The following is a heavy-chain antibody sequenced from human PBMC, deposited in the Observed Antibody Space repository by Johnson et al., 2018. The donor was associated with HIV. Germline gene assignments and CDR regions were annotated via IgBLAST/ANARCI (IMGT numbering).Heavy chain of an antibody. CDR2: IRSDGTNK. V-gene: IGHV3-30*02. CDR1: GFTFSTYG. CDR3: AIIWNHTFDI. Sequence: VQLVESGGGVVRPGGSLRLSCAASGFTFSTYGIHWVRQAPGKGLEWVAFIRSDGTNKYYADFVKGRFSISRDNSKNTLYLQMNSLRAEDTAVYYCAIIWNHTFDIWGQGTMVTVSS. D-gene: IGHD1-14*01. J-gene: IGHJ3*02.